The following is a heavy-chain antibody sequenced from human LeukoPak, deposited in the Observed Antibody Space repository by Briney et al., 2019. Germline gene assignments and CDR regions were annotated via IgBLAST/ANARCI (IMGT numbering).Heavy chain of an antibody. CDR2: IYYSGST. J-gene: IGHJ4*02. Sequence: SQTLSLTCTVSGGSISSGGYYWSWIRQHPGKGLEWIRYIYYSGSTYYNPSLKSRVTISVDTSKNQFSLKLSSVTAADTAVYYCARQDSSSWYYFDYWGQGTLVTVSS. D-gene: IGHD6-13*01. V-gene: IGHV4-31*03. CDR1: GGSISSGGYY. CDR3: ARQDSSSWYYFDY.